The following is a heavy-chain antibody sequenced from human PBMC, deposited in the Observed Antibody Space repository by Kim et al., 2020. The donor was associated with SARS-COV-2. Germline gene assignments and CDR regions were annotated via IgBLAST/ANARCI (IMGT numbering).Heavy chain of an antibody. Sequence: GGSLRLSCSASGFTFSSYAMHWVRQAPGKGLEYVSAISSNGGSTYYADSVKGRFTISRDNSKNTLYLQMSSLRAEDTAVYYCVKDQRPTMIVVVIDAFDIWGQGTMVTVSS. D-gene: IGHD3-22*01. CDR2: ISSNGGST. J-gene: IGHJ3*02. CDR3: VKDQRPTMIVVVIDAFDI. CDR1: GFTFSSYA. V-gene: IGHV3-64D*06.